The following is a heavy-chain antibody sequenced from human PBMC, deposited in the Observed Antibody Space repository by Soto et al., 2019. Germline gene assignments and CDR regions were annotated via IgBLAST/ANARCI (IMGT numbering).Heavy chain of an antibody. CDR3: ARDWGPHDYGDYSTY. V-gene: IGHV1-18*01. CDR1: GYTCTSYG. CDR2: ISAYNGNT. J-gene: IGHJ4*02. Sequence: QVQLVQSGAEVKKPGASVKVSCKASGYTCTSYGISWVRQAPGQGLEWMGWISAYNGNTNYAQKLQGRVTMTTDTSTSTAYMEPRSLRSDDTAVYYCARDWGPHDYGDYSTYWGQGTLVTVSS. D-gene: IGHD4-17*01.